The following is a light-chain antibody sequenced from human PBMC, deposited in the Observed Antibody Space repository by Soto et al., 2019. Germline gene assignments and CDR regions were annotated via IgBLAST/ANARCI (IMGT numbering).Light chain of an antibody. CDR2: GAS. J-gene: IGKJ1*01. CDR3: QHYGSSPT. CDR1: QSVSSSY. V-gene: IGKV3-20*01. Sequence: EIVLTQSPGTLSLSPGERATLPCRASQSVSSSYLAWYQQKPGQAPRLLLYGASNRATGIPDRFSGSGSGTDFTLTISRLEPEDFAVYYCQHYGSSPTFGQGTKVDIK.